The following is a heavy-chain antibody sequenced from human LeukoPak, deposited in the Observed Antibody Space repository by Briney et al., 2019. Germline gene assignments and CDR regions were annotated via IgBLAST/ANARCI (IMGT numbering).Heavy chain of an antibody. D-gene: IGHD3-10*02. J-gene: IGHJ4*02. Sequence: PGGSLRLSCAASGFTFSSYSMNWVRQAPGKGLEWVSSISSSSSYIYYADPVKGRFTISRDNAKNSLYLQMNSLRAEDTAVYYCARDMFGFEYYFDYWGQGTLVTVSS. CDR1: GFTFSSYS. CDR2: ISSSSSYI. CDR3: ARDMFGFEYYFDY. V-gene: IGHV3-21*01.